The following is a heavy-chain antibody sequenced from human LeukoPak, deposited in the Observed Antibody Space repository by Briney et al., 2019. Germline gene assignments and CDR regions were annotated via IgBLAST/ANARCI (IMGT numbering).Heavy chain of an antibody. J-gene: IGHJ6*02. Sequence: SETLSLTCTVSGGSISSYYWSWIRQPLGKGLEWIGYIYYSGSTNYNPSLKSRVTISVDTSKNQFSLKLSSVTAADTAVYHCARDHSSGWYANYYYYYGMDVWGQGTTVTVSS. V-gene: IGHV4-59*01. D-gene: IGHD6-19*01. CDR1: GGSISSYY. CDR3: ARDHSSGWYANYYYYYGMDV. CDR2: IYYSGST.